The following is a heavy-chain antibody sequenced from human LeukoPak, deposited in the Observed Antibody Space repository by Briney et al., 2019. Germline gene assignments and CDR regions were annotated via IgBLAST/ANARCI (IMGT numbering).Heavy chain of an antibody. D-gene: IGHD7-27*01. Sequence: GGSLRLSCGASGFTLNRYHVLGPPGSRGGAGEGVSYISSRGCSIYYAVCVKGRFTTSRDIAKSALSLQMHSLRAEDTAVYYCGRGHWGLDYWRQEPRDSV. CDR2: ISSRGCSI. J-gene: IGHJ4*02. V-gene: IGHV3-48*04. CDR1: GFTLNRY. CDR3: GRGHWGLDY.